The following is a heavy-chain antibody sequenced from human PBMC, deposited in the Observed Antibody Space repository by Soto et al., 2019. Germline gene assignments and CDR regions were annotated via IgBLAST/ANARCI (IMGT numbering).Heavy chain of an antibody. V-gene: IGHV1-8*01. J-gene: IGHJ4*02. CDR3: ARGGYYDSSGYYYFDY. D-gene: IGHD3-22*01. CDR2: MNPNSGNT. CDR1: GYIFTSYD. Sequence: ASVKVSCKASGYIFTSYDINWVRQATGQGLEWMGWMNPNSGNTGYAQKFQGRVTMTRNTSISTAYMELSSLRSEDTAVYYCARGGYYDSSGYYYFDYWGQGTLVTVSS.